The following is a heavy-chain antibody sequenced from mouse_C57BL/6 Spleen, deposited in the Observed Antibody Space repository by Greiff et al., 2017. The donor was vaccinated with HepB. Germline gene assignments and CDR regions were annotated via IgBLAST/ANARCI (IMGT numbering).Heavy chain of an antibody. CDR2: ISSGGDYI. D-gene: IGHD1-1*01. Sequence: EVNVVESGEGLVKPGGSLKLSCAASGFTFSSYAMSWVRQTPEKRLEWVAYISSGGDYIYYADTVKGRFTISRDNARNTLYLQMSSLKSEDTAMYYCTRDNYYGSREGPAWFAYWGQGTLVTVSA. J-gene: IGHJ3*01. CDR3: TRDNYYGSREGPAWFAY. CDR1: GFTFSSYA. V-gene: IGHV5-9-1*02.